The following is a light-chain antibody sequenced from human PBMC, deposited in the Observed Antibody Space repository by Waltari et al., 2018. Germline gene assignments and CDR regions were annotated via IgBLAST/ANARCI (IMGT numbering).Light chain of an antibody. CDR2: DTS. V-gene: IGKV3-11*01. CDR3: QQRRNWPLT. J-gene: IGKJ4*01. Sequence: DIVLTQSPATLSLSPGERATLSCRASQSLSNYLAWYQQKPGQAPRLLIYDTSNRATGIPARFSGSGFGTDFTLTISSLEPEDFAVYYCQQRRNWPLTFGGRTEVEIK. CDR1: QSLSNY.